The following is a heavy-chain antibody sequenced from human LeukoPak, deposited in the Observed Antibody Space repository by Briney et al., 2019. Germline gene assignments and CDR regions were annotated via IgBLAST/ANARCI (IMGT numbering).Heavy chain of an antibody. D-gene: IGHD3-22*01. CDR2: ISYDGSNK. Sequence: GGSLRLPCAASGFTFSSYAMHWVRQAPGKGLEWVAVISYDGSNKYYADSVKGRFTISRDNSKDTLYLQMSSVRVDDTAVYYCARDRGRYYDSRGFYWGYYFDSWGQGILVTVST. J-gene: IGHJ4*02. CDR1: GFTFSSYA. CDR3: ARDRGRYYDSRGFYWGYYFDS. V-gene: IGHV3-30-3*01.